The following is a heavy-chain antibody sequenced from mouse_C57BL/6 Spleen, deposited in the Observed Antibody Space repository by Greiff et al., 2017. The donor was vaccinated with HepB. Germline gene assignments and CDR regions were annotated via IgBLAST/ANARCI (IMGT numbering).Heavy chain of an antibody. Sequence: VHVKQSGAELVRPGASVKLSCTASGFNIKDYYMHWVKQRPEQGLEWIGRIDPEDGDTEYAPKFQGKATMTADTSSNTAYLQLSSLTSEDTAVYYCTGIYYYGSSYDYFDYWGQGTTLTVSS. CDR3: TGIYYYGSSYDYFDY. CDR1: GFNIKDYY. D-gene: IGHD1-1*01. V-gene: IGHV14-1*01. J-gene: IGHJ2*01. CDR2: IDPEDGDT.